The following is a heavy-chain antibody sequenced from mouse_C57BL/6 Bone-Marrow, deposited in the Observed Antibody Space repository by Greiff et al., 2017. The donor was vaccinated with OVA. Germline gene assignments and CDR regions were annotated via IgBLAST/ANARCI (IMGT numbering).Heavy chain of an antibody. CDR1: GYTFTNYW. Sequence: VQLQQSGAELVRPGTSVKMSCKASGYTFTNYWIGWAKQRPGHGLEWIGDIYPGGGYTNYHEKFKGKATLTADKSSSTAYMQFSSLTSEDSAIYYCARVLLRSYYAMDYWGQGTSVTVSS. V-gene: IGHV1-63*01. CDR3: ARVLLRSYYAMDY. CDR2: IYPGGGYT. J-gene: IGHJ4*01. D-gene: IGHD1-1*01.